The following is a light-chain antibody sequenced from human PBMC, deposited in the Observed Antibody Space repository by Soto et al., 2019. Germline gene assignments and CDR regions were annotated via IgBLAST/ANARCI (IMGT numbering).Light chain of an antibody. CDR1: QTISSW. CDR2: KAS. CDR3: QHYNSYSEA. V-gene: IGKV1-5*03. Sequence: QMTQSPSTLSGSVGDRFTITFRASQTISSWLAWYPPKPGKAPKLLIYKASTLKSGVPSRFSGSGSGKECTLTISSLQPDDFATDYCQHYNSYSEAVGQGTKVDIK. J-gene: IGKJ1*01.